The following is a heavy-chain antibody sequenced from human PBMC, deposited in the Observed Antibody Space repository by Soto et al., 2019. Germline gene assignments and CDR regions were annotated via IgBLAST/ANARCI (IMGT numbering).Heavy chain of an antibody. Sequence: SLTCAVSGYSLSSCYYWGWIRQPPGKGLEWIGSIYHSGSPYYNPSLKSRVTISVDTSKKQFSLKLRSVTAAETAVYYCASSVIAVALPEVWGPGNTVTHSS. D-gene: IGHD6-19*01. J-gene: IGHJ6*02. CDR1: GYSLSSCYY. CDR2: IYHSGSP. V-gene: IGHV4-38-2*01. CDR3: ASSVIAVALPEV.